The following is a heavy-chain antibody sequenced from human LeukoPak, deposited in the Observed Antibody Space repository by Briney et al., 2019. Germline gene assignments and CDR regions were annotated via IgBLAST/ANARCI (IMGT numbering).Heavy chain of an antibody. D-gene: IGHD2-15*01. Sequence: PGGSLRLSCAASGFTFSNYDMHWVRQAPGKGLEWVAFIWYDGSYEYYADSVKGRFTISRDNSKNTLLLQMNSLGAEDTAVYYCARAVAPGNYFDYLGQGTLVTVSS. V-gene: IGHV3-33*01. CDR3: ARAVAPGNYFDY. CDR1: GFTFSNYD. J-gene: IGHJ4*02. CDR2: IWYDGSYE.